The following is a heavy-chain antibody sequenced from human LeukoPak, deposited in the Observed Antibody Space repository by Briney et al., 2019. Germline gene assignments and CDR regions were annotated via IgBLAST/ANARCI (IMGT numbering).Heavy chain of an antibody. Sequence: ASVKVSCKASGYTFTGYYMHWVRQAPGQGLEWMGGITPMFGSTYFTQKFQGRVTFTADDSTTTAYMELSSLKFEDTAVYYCARDDPDVVVIPGAADVWGQGILVTVSS. CDR2: ITPMFGST. CDR3: ARDDPDVVVIPGAADV. D-gene: IGHD2-21*01. CDR1: GYTFTGYY. V-gene: IGHV1-69*13. J-gene: IGHJ3*01.